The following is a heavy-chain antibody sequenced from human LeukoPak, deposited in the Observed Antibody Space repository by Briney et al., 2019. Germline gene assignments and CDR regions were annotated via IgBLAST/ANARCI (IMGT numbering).Heavy chain of an antibody. V-gene: IGHV3-23*01. Sequence: PGWSLRLSCASSGCSFSNYAMSSVRHSPGKWLELVSAMSGICYYTDYVESVKCRFTISRDSSKNTLSLNMTGLRGDDTAVYYCAKMEGQRLYDYCMDVWGGGTTVTVS. CDR1: GCSFSNYA. CDR3: AKMEGQRLYDYCMDV. D-gene: IGHD3-3*01. J-gene: IGHJ6*03. CDR2: MSGICYYT.